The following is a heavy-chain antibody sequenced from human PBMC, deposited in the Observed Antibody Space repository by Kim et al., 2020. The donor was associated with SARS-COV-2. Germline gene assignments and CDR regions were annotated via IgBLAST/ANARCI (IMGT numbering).Heavy chain of an antibody. J-gene: IGHJ4*02. D-gene: IGHD3-3*01. CDR1: GYTFRRYG. V-gene: IGHV1-18*01. CDR3: ARDGNYYGYLHY. CDR2: IIPSNGDT. Sequence: ASVKVSCKASGYTFRRYGISWVRQAPGQGLEWMGWIIPSNGDTKYEQNFLGRVTLTTDTSTGTAYMELRSLRSDDTAVYFCARDGNYYGYLHYWGQGTLVTVSS.